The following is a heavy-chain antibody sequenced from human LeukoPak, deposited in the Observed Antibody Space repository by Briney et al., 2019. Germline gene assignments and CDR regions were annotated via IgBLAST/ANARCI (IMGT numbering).Heavy chain of an antibody. CDR1: GGSISSYY. D-gene: IGHD1-26*01. CDR3: AKGGSYWYFDL. J-gene: IGHJ2*01. CDR2: IYYSGST. Sequence: PSETLSLTCTVSGGSISSYYWSWIRQPPGKVLEWIGYIYYSGSTNYNPSLKSRVTISVDTSKNQFSLKLSSVTAADTAVYYCAKGGSYWYFDLWGRGTLVTVSS. V-gene: IGHV4-59*01.